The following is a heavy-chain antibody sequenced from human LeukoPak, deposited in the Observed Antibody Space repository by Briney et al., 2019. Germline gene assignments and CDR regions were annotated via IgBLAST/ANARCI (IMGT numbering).Heavy chain of an antibody. J-gene: IGHJ4*02. CDR3: ARGRQLVRY. CDR2: ISSSGSST. V-gene: IGHV3-11*04. CDR1: GFTFSDYH. D-gene: IGHD6-6*01. Sequence: GGSLRLSCAASGFTFSDYHMSWIRQAPGKGLEWVSYISSSGSSTYYADSVKGRFTISRDNAKNSLSLQMNSLRAEDTAVYYCARGRQLVRYWGQGTLVTVSS.